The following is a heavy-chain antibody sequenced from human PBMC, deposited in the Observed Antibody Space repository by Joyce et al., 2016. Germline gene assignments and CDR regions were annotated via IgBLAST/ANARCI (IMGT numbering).Heavy chain of an antibody. CDR2: ISADNGNT. J-gene: IGHJ4*02. CDR1: GYTFTSYG. CDR3: ARDRGAYGDYHRLGYFDY. Sequence: QVQLVQSGAEVKKPGASVKVSCKASGYTFTSYGISWVRQAPGQGLEWMGWISADNGNTNYAQKLQGRVTMTTDTSTRTAYMELRSLRSVDTAVYYCARDRGAYGDYHRLGYFDYWGQGTLVTVSS. V-gene: IGHV1-18*01. D-gene: IGHD4-17*01.